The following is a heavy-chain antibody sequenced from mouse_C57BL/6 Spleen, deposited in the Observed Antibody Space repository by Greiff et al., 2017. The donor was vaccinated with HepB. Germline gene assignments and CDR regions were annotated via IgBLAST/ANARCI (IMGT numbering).Heavy chain of an antibody. CDR2: IWRGGST. J-gene: IGHJ2*01. Sequence: VHLVESGPGLVQPSQSLSITCTVSGFSLTSYGVHWVRQSPGKGLEWLGVIWRGGSTDYNAAFMSRLSITKDNSKSQVFFKMNSLQADDTAIYYCAKNGDGYENYFDYWGQGTTLTVSS. D-gene: IGHD2-2*01. V-gene: IGHV2-5*01. CDR3: AKNGDGYENYFDY. CDR1: GFSLTSYG.